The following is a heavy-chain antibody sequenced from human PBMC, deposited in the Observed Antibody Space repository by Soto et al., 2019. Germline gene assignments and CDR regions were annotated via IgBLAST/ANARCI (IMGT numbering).Heavy chain of an antibody. CDR3: ARERSDYSGWFDP. CDR2: INAGNGNT. J-gene: IGHJ5*02. CDR1: GYTFTSYA. V-gene: IGHV1-3*01. D-gene: IGHD4-17*01. Sequence: GASVKVFCKASGYTFTSYAMHWVRQAPGQRLEWMGWINAGNGNTKYSQKFQGRVTITRDTSASTAYMELSSLRSEDTAVYYCARERSDYSGWFDPWGQGTLVTVSS.